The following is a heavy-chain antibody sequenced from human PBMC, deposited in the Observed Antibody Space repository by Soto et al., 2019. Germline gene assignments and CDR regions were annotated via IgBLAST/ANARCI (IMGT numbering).Heavy chain of an antibody. CDR1: VFTFNTYA. CDR3: AKGRGGSGSLTPRVDI. D-gene: IGHD3-10*01. CDR2: MSGCGDTT. V-gene: IGHV3-23*01. Sequence: EVQLLESGGGLVQPGGSLRLSCAASVFTFNTYAMTWVRQDQGKGLEWVSAMSGCGDTTSYADSVEGRFTVSRDGSKNTLYLQLSSLRAEDTALDYCAKGRGGSGSLTPRVDIWGQGTLVTVSS. J-gene: IGHJ4*02.